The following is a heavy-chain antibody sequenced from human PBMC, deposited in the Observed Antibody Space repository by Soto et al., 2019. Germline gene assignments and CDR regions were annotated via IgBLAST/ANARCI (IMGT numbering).Heavy chain of an antibody. D-gene: IGHD2-21*01. CDR2: ISSSSSYI. CDR3: ARDIASYAYVEGV. J-gene: IGHJ4*02. V-gene: IGHV3-21*01. Sequence: GGSLRVSCAASGVTFSIYSMHLVRPAPGKGLEWVSSISSSSSYIYYADSVKGRFTISRDNAKNSLYLQMNSLRAADTAVYYCARDIASYAYVEGVWGQGIQVTVSS. CDR1: GVTFSIYS.